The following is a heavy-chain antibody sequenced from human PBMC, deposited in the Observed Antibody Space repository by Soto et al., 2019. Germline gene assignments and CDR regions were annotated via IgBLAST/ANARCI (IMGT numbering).Heavy chain of an antibody. Sequence: ASVKVSCKGLGYTFTSYGISWVRQAPGQGLEWMGWIRPNDGHTNYAQKFQDRVTMTRDTSTTTVYMDLRSLGSDDTAVYYCAIIGSGDYSDFDYRGQGTLVTVSS. CDR1: GYTFTSYG. CDR3: AIIGSGDYSDFDY. J-gene: IGHJ4*02. D-gene: IGHD4-4*01. V-gene: IGHV1-18*01. CDR2: IRPNDGHT.